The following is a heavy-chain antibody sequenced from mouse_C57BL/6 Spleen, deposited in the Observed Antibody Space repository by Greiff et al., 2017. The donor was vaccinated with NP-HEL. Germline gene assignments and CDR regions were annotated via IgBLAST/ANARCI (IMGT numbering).Heavy chain of an antibody. V-gene: IGHV1-82*01. Sequence: QVQLQQSGAELVKPGASVKISCKASGYAFSSSWMNWVKQRPGTGLEWIGRIYPGDGDTNYNGKFKGKATLTADKSSSTAYMQLSSLTSEDSAVYFCARGSPWYEDVWGTGTTVTVSS. J-gene: IGHJ1*03. CDR3: ARGSPWYEDV. CDR2: IYPGDGDT. CDR1: GYAFSSSW.